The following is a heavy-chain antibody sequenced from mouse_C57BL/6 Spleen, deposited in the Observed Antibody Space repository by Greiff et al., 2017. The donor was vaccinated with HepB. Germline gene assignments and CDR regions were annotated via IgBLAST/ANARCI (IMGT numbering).Heavy chain of an antibody. CDR1: GFTFTDYY. CDR3: ARYRTYYSNYDWYFDV. Sequence: EVKLMESGGGLVQPGGSLSLSCAASGFTFTDYYMSWVRQPPGKALEWLGFIRNKANGYTTEYSASVKGRFTISRDNSQSILYLQMNALRAEDSATYYCARYRTYYSNYDWYFDVWGTGTTVTVSS. J-gene: IGHJ1*03. D-gene: IGHD2-5*01. V-gene: IGHV7-3*01. CDR2: IRNKANGYTT.